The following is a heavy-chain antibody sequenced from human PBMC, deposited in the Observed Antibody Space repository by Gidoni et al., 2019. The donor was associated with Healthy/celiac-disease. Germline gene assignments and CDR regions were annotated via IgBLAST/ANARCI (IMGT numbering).Heavy chain of an antibody. D-gene: IGHD1-26*01. CDR1: GFTFSSYG. V-gene: IGHV3-30*18. Sequence: QVQLVESGGGVVQHGRSLRLSCAASGFTFSSYGMHWVRQAPGKGLEWVAVISYDGSNKYYADSVKGRFTISRDNSKNTLYLQMNSLRAEDTAVYYCAKEWELLSYWGQGTLVTVSS. CDR3: AKEWELLSY. J-gene: IGHJ4*02. CDR2: ISYDGSNK.